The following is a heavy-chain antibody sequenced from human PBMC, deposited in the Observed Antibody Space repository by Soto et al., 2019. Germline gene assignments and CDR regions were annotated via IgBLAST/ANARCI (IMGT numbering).Heavy chain of an antibody. J-gene: IGHJ4*02. D-gene: IGHD5-18*01. Sequence: ASVKVSCKASGYTFTSYYMHWVRQAPGQGLEWMGIINPSGGSTSYAQKFQGRVTMTRDTSTSTVYMELSSLRSEDTAVYYCARDKGAWDTAMAPITGEPYGHWRQGTLVTVSS. CDR1: GYTFTSYY. V-gene: IGHV1-46*01. CDR3: ARDKGAWDTAMAPITGEPYGH. CDR2: INPSGGST.